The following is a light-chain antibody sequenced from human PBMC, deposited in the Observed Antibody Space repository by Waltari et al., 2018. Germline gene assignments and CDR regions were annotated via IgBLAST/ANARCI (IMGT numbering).Light chain of an antibody. CDR2: ETS. V-gene: IGKV3-11*01. J-gene: IGKJ4*01. CDR1: QNVGIF. Sequence: IVLTQSPATLSLSPGQRATLPCRASQNVGIFLAWYQQKPGQAPRLLIYETSKRATGIPARFSGSGSGTDFALTISSLEPEDFAVYYCQQRSNWPPLTFGGGTRVEIK. CDR3: QQRSNWPPLT.